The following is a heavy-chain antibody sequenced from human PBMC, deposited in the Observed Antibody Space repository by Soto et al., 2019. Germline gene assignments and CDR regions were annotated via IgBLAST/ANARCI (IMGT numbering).Heavy chain of an antibody. CDR2: IYYSGST. CDR1: GGSISSYY. D-gene: IGHD3-9*01. CDR3: ARDKVTYYDILTGYSPWYYYGMDV. Sequence: QVQLQESGPGLVKPSETLSLTCTVSGGSISSYYWSWIRQPPGKGLEWIGYIYYSGSTNYNPSLKSRVTISVDTSKNQFSLKLSSVTAADTAVYYCARDKVTYYDILTGYSPWYYYGMDVWGQGTTATVSS. J-gene: IGHJ6*02. V-gene: IGHV4-59*01.